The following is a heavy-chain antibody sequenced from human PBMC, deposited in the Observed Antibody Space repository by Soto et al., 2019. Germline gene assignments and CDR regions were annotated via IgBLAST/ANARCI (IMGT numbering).Heavy chain of an antibody. D-gene: IGHD5-12*01. CDR1: GVSISSGGYS. V-gene: IGHV4-30-2*01. J-gene: IGHJ2*01. CDR3: ASRDGYKIDWYFDL. Sequence: QLQLQESGSGLVKPSQTLSLTCAVSGVSISSGGYSWSWIRQPPGKGLEWLGYIYQSGSTYYTPSLKSRVTISVDRSENQFSLKLSSVTAADTAVYYCASRDGYKIDWYFDLWGRGTLVTVSS. CDR2: IYQSGST.